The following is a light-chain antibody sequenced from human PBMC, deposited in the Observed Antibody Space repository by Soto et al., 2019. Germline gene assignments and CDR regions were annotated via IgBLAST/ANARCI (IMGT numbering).Light chain of an antibody. CDR2: GAS. V-gene: IGKV3-20*01. J-gene: IGKJ1*01. CDR3: QHYGRSLWT. CDR1: QSVRSTD. Sequence: EIVLTQSPGTLSLSPGERAILSCRASQSVRSTDLAWYQQKPGQAPRLLIYGASGRATGIPDRFSGSGSGTDFTLAITGLEPEDFAVYYCQHYGRSLWTFGQGTRVEI.